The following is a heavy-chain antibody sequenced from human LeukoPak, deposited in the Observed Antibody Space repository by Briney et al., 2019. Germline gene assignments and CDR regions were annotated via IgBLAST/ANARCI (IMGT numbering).Heavy chain of an antibody. V-gene: IGHV1-2*02. CDR1: GYTFTGYY. D-gene: IGHD3-22*01. CDR3: ARESERSYYYDSSGYYI. CDR2: INPNSGGT. Sequence: ASVKVPCKASGYTFTGYYMHWVRQAPGQGLEWMGWINPNSGGTNYAQKFQGRVTMTRDTSISTAYMELSRLRSDDTAVYYCARESERSYYYDSSGYYIWGQGTLVTVSS. J-gene: IGHJ4*02.